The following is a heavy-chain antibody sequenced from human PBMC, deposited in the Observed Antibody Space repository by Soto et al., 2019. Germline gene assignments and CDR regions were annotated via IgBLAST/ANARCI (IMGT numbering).Heavy chain of an antibody. CDR1: GFTFTSSA. CDR3: AADQYDSSGYYYS. V-gene: IGHV1-58*01. Sequence: QMQLVQSGPEVKKPGTSVKVSCKASGFTFTSSAVQWVRQARGQRLEWIGWIVVGSGNTNYAQKFQERVTITRDMSTSTAYMELSSLRSDDTAVYYCAADQYDSSGYYYSWGQGTLVTVSS. CDR2: IVVGSGNT. J-gene: IGHJ4*02. D-gene: IGHD3-22*01.